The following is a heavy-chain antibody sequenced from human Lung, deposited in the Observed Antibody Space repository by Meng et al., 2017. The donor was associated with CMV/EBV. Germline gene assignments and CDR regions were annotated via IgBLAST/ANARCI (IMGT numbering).Heavy chain of an antibody. CDR2: ISPSGESR. CDR3: ARDYGDCSLTGCLQYFYGLDV. Sequence: ASLKVSCKASGYTFTNYFIHWVRQAPGQGLEWVGVISPSGESRNYAPRFQGSVTMTSDSSASTVYMELLSLKSEDTAVYFCARDYGDCSLTGCLQYFYGLDVWGQGTPVTGSS. D-gene: IGHD3-9*01. CDR1: GYTFTNYF. J-gene: IGHJ6*02. V-gene: IGHV1-46*01.